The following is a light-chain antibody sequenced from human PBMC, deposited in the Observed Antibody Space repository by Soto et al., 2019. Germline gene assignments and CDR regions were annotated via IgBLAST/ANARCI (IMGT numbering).Light chain of an antibody. V-gene: IGLV3-1*01. CDR1: KLGEKY. Sequence: SYELTQPPSVSVSPGQTASITCSGDKLGEKYACWYQQKPGQSPVVVIYQDSQRPSGIPERFSGSNSGNTATLTISGTQGMDEADYYCQAWDSSTDVVFGGGTKVTVL. J-gene: IGLJ2*01. CDR2: QDS. CDR3: QAWDSSTDVV.